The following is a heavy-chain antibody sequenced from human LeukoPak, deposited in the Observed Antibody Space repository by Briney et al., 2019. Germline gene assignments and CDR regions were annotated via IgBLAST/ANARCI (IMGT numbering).Heavy chain of an antibody. Sequence: GGSLRLSCAASGFTFSSYWMHWVRQAPGKGLVWVSRINSDGSSTSYADSVKGRFTISRDNAKNTLYLQMNSLRAEDTALYYCAKDRHSSSWYTFDYWGQGTLVTVSS. CDR1: GFTFSSYW. J-gene: IGHJ4*02. CDR3: AKDRHSSSWYTFDY. V-gene: IGHV3-74*01. CDR2: INSDGSST. D-gene: IGHD6-13*01.